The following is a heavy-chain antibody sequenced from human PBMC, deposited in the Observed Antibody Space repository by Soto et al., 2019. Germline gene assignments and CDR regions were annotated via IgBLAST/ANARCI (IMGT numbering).Heavy chain of an antibody. D-gene: IGHD2-15*01. CDR2: IIPIFGTA. J-gene: IGHJ4*02. Sequence: QVQLVQSGAEVKKPGSSVQVSCKASGDTFSRYAISWVRQAPGQCLEWMGGIIPIFGTANYAQKFQGRVTITADESPSTAYMELSSLRSEDTAVYYCARFGYCSGGSCQGSDYWGQGPLVPVSS. CDR1: GDTFSRYA. V-gene: IGHV1-69*01. CDR3: ARFGYCSGGSCQGSDY.